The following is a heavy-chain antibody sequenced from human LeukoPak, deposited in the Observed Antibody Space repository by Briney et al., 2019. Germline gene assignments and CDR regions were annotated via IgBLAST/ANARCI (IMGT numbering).Heavy chain of an antibody. J-gene: IGHJ5*02. V-gene: IGHV4-4*02. D-gene: IGHD3-16*02. CDR1: GGSISSSNW. CDR3: ARAGIMITFGGVIVRRYWFDP. Sequence: PSETLSLTCAVSGGSISSSNWWSWVRPPPGKGLEWIGEIYHSGSTNYNPSLKSRVTISVDKSKNQFSLKLSSVTAADTAVYYCARAGIMITFGGVIVRRYWFDPWGQGTLVTVSS. CDR2: IYHSGST.